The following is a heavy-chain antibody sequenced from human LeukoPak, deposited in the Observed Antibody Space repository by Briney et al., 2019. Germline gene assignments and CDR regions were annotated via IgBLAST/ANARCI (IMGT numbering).Heavy chain of an antibody. CDR3: AREQGIQLWDGYFDY. CDR2: IYTSGST. Sequence: TSETLSLTCTVSGGSISSYYWSWIRQPAGKGLEWIGRIYTSGSTNYNPSLKSRVTISVDKSKNQFSLKLSSVTAADTAVYYCAREQGIQLWDGYFDYWGQGTLVTVSS. V-gene: IGHV4-4*07. D-gene: IGHD5-18*01. CDR1: GGSISSYY. J-gene: IGHJ4*02.